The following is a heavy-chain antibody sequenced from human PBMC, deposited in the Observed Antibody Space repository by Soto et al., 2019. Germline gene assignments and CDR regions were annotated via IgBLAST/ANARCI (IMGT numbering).Heavy chain of an antibody. CDR1: GFTFSSYG. CDR3: AKDRRDGYFDN. J-gene: IGHJ4*02. Sequence: QVQLVESGGGVVQPGRSLRLSCAASGFTFSSYGMYWVRQAPGKGLECVAYISHDGGNRYSADSVKGRFTIFRDNSKNTLYLPMNSLGSEDGAVYYCAKDRRDGYFDNWGQGTLVTVSS. V-gene: IGHV3-30*18. CDR2: ISHDGGNR.